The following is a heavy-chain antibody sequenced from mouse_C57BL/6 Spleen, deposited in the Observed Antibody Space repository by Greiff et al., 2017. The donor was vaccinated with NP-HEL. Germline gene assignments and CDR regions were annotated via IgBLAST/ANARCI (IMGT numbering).Heavy chain of an antibody. Sequence: QVQLKESGAELVKPGASVKLSCKASGYTFTSYWMHWVKQRPGRGLEWIGRIDPNSGGTKYNEKFKSKATLTVDKPSSTAYMQLSSLTSEDAAVYYCAREDYYGSIYAMDYWGQGTSVTVSS. CDR1: GYTFTSYW. D-gene: IGHD1-1*01. CDR3: AREDYYGSIYAMDY. V-gene: IGHV1-72*01. J-gene: IGHJ4*01. CDR2: IDPNSGGT.